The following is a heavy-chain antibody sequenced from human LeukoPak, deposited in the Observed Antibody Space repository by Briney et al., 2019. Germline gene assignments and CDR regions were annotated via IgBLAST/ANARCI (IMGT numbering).Heavy chain of an antibody. CDR3: AKALLLFSSDYFDY. V-gene: IGHV3-23*01. D-gene: IGHD3-10*01. J-gene: IGHJ4*02. CDR1: RFTFSNYA. CDR2: ISGGAGRT. Sequence: GGSLRLSCAASRFTFSNYAMTWVRQSPGQGVEWVSAISGGAGRTSYADTLKGRFTISRDNTKNTLYLQMNSPRAEDTAVYYCAKALLLFSSDYFDYWGQGTLVTDSS.